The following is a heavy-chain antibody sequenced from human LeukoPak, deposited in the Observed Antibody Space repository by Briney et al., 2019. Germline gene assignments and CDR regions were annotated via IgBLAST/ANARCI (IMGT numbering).Heavy chain of an antibody. CDR1: GVTFSIYG. CDR3: ARAGRTMLLRYYYCYSMDV. V-gene: IGHV3-33*01. Sequence: PGGSLRLSCAASGVTFSIYGKHWVRQAPGKGLEWVAVIWDDESNKYYADSVKGRFTISRDNSKKTLYLQMNSLRAEDTAVYYCARAGRTMLLRYYYCYSMDVWGQGTTVTVSS. J-gene: IGHJ6*02. D-gene: IGHD1-7*01. CDR2: IWDDESNK.